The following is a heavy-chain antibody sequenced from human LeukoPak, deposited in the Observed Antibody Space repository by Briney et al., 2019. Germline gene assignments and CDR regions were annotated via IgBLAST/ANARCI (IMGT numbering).Heavy chain of an antibody. CDR1: GFTFSSYG. CDR3: AKDPGVDGDYGDY. CDR2: ISYDGSNK. V-gene: IGHV3-30*18. J-gene: IGHJ4*02. D-gene: IGHD4-17*01. Sequence: GRSPRLSCAASGFTFSSYGMHWVRQAPGKGLEWVAVISYDGSNKYYADSVKGRFTISRDNSKNTLYLQMNSLRAEDTAVYYCAKDPGVDGDYGDYWGQGTLVTVSS.